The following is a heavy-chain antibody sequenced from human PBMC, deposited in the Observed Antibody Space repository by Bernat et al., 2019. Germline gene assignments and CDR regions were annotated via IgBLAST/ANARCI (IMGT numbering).Heavy chain of an antibody. Sequence: QLQLQESGPGLVKPSETLSLTCTVSAGSISSHNYFWGWIREPPGKGLEWIGSVYSSGSTYYNPSLKGRVTISVDTSKNQFSLKLTSVTAADTAVYYCARPWNYYDSSGFQKGYDAFDIWGQGTMVTVSS. V-gene: IGHV4-39*01. CDR2: VYSSGST. D-gene: IGHD3-22*01. CDR3: ARPWNYYDSSGFQKGYDAFDI. CDR1: AGSISSHNYF. J-gene: IGHJ3*02.